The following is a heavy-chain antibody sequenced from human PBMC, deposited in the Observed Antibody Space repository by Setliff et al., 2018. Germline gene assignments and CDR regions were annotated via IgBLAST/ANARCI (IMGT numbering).Heavy chain of an antibody. CDR3: ARGRERDYNFWSGYYTYYYYGMDV. Sequence: SVKVSCKASGGTFSIYTISWVRQAPGQGLEWMGRIIPIFGTANYAQKFQGRVTMTRNTSISTAYMELSSLRSEDTAVCYCARGRERDYNFWSGYYTYYYYGMDVWGQGTTVTVSS. D-gene: IGHD3-3*01. V-gene: IGHV1-69*08. CDR1: GGTFSIYT. J-gene: IGHJ6*02. CDR2: IIPIFGTA.